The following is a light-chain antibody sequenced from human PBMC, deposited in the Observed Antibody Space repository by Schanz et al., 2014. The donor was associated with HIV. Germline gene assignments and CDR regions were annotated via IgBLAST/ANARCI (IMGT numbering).Light chain of an antibody. V-gene: IGKV3-20*01. CDR2: GAS. CDR1: QSVSSSN. Sequence: DIVLTQSPGTLSLSPGERATLSCRASQSVSSSNLAWYQQKPGQAPRLLIYGASIRATGVPDRFSGTGSGTDFTLTISRLEPDDFAVYYCHHYGDSRGTFGGGTEVDI. J-gene: IGKJ4*02. CDR3: HHYGDSRGT.